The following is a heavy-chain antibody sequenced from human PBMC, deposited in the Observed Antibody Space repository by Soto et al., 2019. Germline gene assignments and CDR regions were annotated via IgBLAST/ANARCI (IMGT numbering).Heavy chain of an antibody. Sequence: ESLSLTCTVSGGSINSRSYYWGWIRQSPGKGLEWIGSIYYSGSTYYNPSLKSRVAMSVDTSKNQFSLKLRSVSAADTAVYYCARQRTSVVTQAYFDDWGQGSLVTVSS. J-gene: IGHJ4*02. CDR1: GGSINSRSYY. CDR2: IYYSGST. V-gene: IGHV4-39*01. CDR3: ARQRTSVVTQAYFDD. D-gene: IGHD2-21*02.